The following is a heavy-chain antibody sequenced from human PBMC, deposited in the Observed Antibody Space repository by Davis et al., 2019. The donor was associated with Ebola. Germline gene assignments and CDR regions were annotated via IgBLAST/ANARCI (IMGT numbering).Heavy chain of an antibody. V-gene: IGHV4-39*01. CDR3: ASQSALVVPAAGWFDP. CDR1: GGSISSSSYY. Sequence: MPSETLSLTCTVSGGSISSSSYYWGWIRQPPGKGLEWLGSIYYSGSTYYNPSLKSRVTISVDTSKNQFSLKLSSVTAADTAVYYCASQSALVVPAAGWFDPWGQGTLVTVSS. CDR2: IYYSGST. J-gene: IGHJ5*02. D-gene: IGHD2-2*01.